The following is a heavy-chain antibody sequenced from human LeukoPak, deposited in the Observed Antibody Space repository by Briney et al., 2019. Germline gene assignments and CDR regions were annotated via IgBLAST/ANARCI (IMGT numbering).Heavy chain of an antibody. CDR3: ARGLARSDVGRWS. D-gene: IGHD2-15*01. V-gene: IGHV3-11*01. CDR2: VSSSGSAR. CDR1: GFIFSDYY. Sequence: GGSLRLSCAVSGFIFSDYYMSWIRQAPGKGLEWISHVSSSGSARYYADSVKGRFTISRDNAKNSLDLRMNSLRGEDTAIYYCARGLARSDVGRWSWGQGTLVIVSS. J-gene: IGHJ5*02.